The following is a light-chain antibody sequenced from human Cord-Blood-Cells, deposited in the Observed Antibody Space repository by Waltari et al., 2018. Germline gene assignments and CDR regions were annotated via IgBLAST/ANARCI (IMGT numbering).Light chain of an antibody. Sequence: FSVSPGGTVTLTCGLSSGSVSTSYYPSWYQQTPGQAPRTLIYSTNTRSSGVPDRFSGSILGNKAALTITGAQADDESDYYCVLYMGSGFWVFGGGTKLTVL. CDR1: SGSVSTSYY. V-gene: IGLV8-61*01. CDR3: VLYMGSGFWV. J-gene: IGLJ3*02. CDR2: STN.